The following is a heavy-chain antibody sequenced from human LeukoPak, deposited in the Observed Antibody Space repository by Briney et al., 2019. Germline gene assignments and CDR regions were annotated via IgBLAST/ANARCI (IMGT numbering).Heavy chain of an antibody. CDR2: IRYGGSNN. V-gene: IGHV3-30*02. Sequence: GGSLRLSCAASGFTFSSYGMHWVRQAPGKGLEWVAFIRYGGSNNYYADSVKGRFTSSNHTSKNTSYQQMSSLRAEDTAVYYCAKEAHYDFFGEYWGQGTLVTVSS. J-gene: IGHJ4*02. CDR3: AKEAHYDFFGEY. CDR1: GFTFSSYG. D-gene: IGHD3-3*01.